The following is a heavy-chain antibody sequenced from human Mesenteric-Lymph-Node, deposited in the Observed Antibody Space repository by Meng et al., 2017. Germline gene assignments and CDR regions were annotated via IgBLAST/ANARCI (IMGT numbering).Heavy chain of an antibody. J-gene: IGHJ4*02. CDR1: GGSLSGAY. CDR3: ARRPTGIDY. Sequence: QVHIQRWGAGLWKPSETLSLTCAVNGGSLSGAYWNWIRQPPGKGLEWIGEIIHGGSPSYNPSLKSRVTISIDTSKNQLSLMLSSVTAADTAVYYCARRPTGIDYWGQGTLVTVSS. D-gene: IGHD2-8*02. CDR2: IIHGGSP. V-gene: IGHV4-34*12.